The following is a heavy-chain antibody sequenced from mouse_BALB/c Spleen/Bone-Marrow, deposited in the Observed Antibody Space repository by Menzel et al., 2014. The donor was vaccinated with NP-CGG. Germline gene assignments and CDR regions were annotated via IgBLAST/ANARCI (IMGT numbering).Heavy chain of an antibody. J-gene: IGHJ3*01. D-gene: IGHD1-1*01. CDR3: AREDGSSPFAY. CDR2: IYPGDGDT. Sequence: QVQLKQSGAELVRPGSSVKISCKASGYAFSSYWMNWVKPRPGQGLEWIGQIYPGDGDTNYNGKFKGKATLTADKSSSTSYMQLSSLTAEDSAVYFCAREDGSSPFAYWGQGTLVTVSA. V-gene: IGHV1-80*01. CDR1: GYAFSSYW.